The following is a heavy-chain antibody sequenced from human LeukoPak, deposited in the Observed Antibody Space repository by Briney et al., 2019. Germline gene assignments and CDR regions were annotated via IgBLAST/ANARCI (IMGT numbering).Heavy chain of an antibody. D-gene: IGHD2-2*01. V-gene: IGHV4-4*07. CDR1: GGSLSSYY. CDR2: IYTSGGT. J-gene: IGHJ5*02. CDR3: ARIRYCSSTSCYAGVHWFDP. Sequence: SQTLSLTRTVSGGSLSSYYWSWIRQPAGKGLEWSGRIYTSGGTNYNPSPTRRGTMSVDTFKNQFSLKLSSVTAADTAVYYCARIRYCSSTSCYAGVHWFDPWGQGTLVTVSS.